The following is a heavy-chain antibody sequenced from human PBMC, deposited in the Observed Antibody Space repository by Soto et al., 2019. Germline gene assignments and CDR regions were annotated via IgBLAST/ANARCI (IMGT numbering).Heavy chain of an antibody. CDR2: IYYSGST. CDR1: GGSISSYY. V-gene: IGHV4-59*05. CDR3: ARLSSIAAAGLDY. Sequence: SETLSLTCTVSGGSISSYYWTWIRQPPGKGLEWIGSIYYSGSTYYNPSLKSRVTISVDTSKNQFSLKLSSVTAADTAVYYCARLSSIAAAGLDYWGQGTLVTVSS. J-gene: IGHJ4*02. D-gene: IGHD6-25*01.